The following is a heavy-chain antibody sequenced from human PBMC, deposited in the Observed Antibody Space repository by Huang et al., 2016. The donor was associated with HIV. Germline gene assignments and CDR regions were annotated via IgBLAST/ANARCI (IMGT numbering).Heavy chain of an antibody. J-gene: IGHJ3*02. CDR2: IKIDGRTT. CDR3: ARAGGFEI. Sequence: EEHLVESGGGLVQPGGSLRLSCEASGFKFSNYWMQWVRQAPGKGLIWVSRIKIDGRTTDYADSVKCRFTISRDNAKNTLYLQMSSLTAEDTAIYYCARAGGFEIWGQGTVVTVSS. V-gene: IGHV3-74*01. CDR1: GFKFSNYW. D-gene: IGHD2-15*01.